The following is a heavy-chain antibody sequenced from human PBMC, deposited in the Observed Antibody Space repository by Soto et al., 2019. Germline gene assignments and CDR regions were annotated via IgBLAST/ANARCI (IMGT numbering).Heavy chain of an antibody. CDR1: GFTFSSYW. J-gene: IGHJ6*03. Sequence: GGSLRLSCAASGFTFSSYWMHWVRQAPGKGLVWVSRINSDGSSTSYADSVKGRFTISRDNAKNTLYLQMNSLRAEDTAVYYCARGAIAAAGYYYYYYYMDVWGKGTTVTVSS. CDR3: ARGAIAAAGYYYYYYYMDV. CDR2: INSDGSST. V-gene: IGHV3-74*01. D-gene: IGHD6-13*01.